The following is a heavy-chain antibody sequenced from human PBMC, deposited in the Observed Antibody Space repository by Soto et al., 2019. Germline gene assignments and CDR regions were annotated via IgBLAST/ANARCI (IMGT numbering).Heavy chain of an antibody. J-gene: IGHJ4*02. CDR1: GGSISSSSYY. CDR2: IYYSGST. CDR3: ARASAGYRDRAVDY. Sequence: SETLSLTCTVSGGSISSSSYYWGWIRQPPGKGLEWIGYIYYSGSTNYNPSLKSRVTISVDTSKNQFSLKLSSVTAADTAVYYCARASAGYRDRAVDYWGQGTLVTVS. D-gene: IGHD5-18*01. V-gene: IGHV4-39*07.